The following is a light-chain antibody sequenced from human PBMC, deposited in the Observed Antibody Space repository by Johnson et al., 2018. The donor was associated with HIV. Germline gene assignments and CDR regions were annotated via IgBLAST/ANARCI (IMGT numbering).Light chain of an antibody. Sequence: QSILTQPPSVSAAPGQKVTISCSGSSSNIGNNYVSWYQQLPGTAPKLLIYDNNKRPSGIPDRFSGSKSGTSATLGITGLQTGYAADYYCGTGDSSLSAYVFGTGTKVTVL. CDR2: DNN. CDR1: SSNIGNNY. J-gene: IGLJ1*01. CDR3: GTGDSSLSAYV. V-gene: IGLV1-51*01.